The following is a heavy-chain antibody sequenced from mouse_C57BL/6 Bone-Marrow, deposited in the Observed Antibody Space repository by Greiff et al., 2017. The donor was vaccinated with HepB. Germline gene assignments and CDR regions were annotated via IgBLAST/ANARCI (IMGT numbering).Heavy chain of an antibody. J-gene: IGHJ3*01. CDR1: GYTFTDYY. CDR3: ARSRELGWEAWFAY. Sequence: EVQLQQSGPELVKPGASVKISCKASGYTFTDYYMNWVKQSHGKSLEWIGDINPNNGGTSYNQKFKGKATLTVDKSSSTAYMELRSLTSEDSAVYYCARSRELGWEAWFAYWGQGTLVTVSA. CDR2: INPNNGGT. D-gene: IGHD3-3*01. V-gene: IGHV1-26*01.